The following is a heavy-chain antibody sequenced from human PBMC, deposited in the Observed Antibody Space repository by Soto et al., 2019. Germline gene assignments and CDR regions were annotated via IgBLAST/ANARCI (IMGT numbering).Heavy chain of an antibody. CDR3: ARDGELWLGGPDY. CDR2: IWYDGSNK. V-gene: IGHV3-33*01. CDR1: GFTFSSYG. D-gene: IGHD5-18*01. Sequence: QVQLVESGGGVVQPGRSLRLSCAASGFTFSSYGMHWVHQAPGKGLEWVAVIWYDGSNKYYADSVKGRFTISRDKSKTTLYMQMNSVSAEDTAGYYCARDGELWLGGPDYWGQVTLVTVAS. J-gene: IGHJ4*02.